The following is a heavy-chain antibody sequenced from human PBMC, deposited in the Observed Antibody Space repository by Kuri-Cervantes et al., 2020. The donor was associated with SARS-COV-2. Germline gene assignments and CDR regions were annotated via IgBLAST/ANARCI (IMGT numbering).Heavy chain of an antibody. CDR1: GFTFSSYA. CDR3: PRAAGPNDS. Sequence: GGSLRLSCAASGFTFSSYAMHWVRKAPGKGLEWVAVISYDGSNKYYADSVKGRFTIPRDNSKNTLYLQMNSLRAEDTAVYYCPRAAGPNDSWGQGTLVTVSS. J-gene: IGHJ4*02. CDR2: ISYDGSNK. V-gene: IGHV3-30*04.